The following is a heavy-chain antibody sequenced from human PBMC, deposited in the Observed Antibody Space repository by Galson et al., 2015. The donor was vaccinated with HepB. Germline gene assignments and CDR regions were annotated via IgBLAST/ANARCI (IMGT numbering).Heavy chain of an antibody. D-gene: IGHD2-2*01. J-gene: IGHJ4*02. CDR3: AKEHTTSCYRACYFDS. V-gene: IGHV3-23*01. CDR1: GFTFSTYA. Sequence: SLRLSCAASGFTFSTYAMSWVRQAPGKGLEWVSGVSGNGDGTSYADSVKGRFTISRDNSQNTLYLQMSSLRAEDTAVYYCAKEHTTSCYRACYFDSWGQGTLVTVSS. CDR2: VSGNGDGT.